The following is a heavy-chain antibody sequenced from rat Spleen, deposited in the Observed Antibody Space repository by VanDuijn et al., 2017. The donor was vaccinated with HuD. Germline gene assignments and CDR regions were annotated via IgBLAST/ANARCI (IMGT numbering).Heavy chain of an antibody. CDR2: IWGDGST. J-gene: IGHJ3*01. CDR1: GFSLTTNS. CDR3: ARWKYTTDWFAY. D-gene: IGHD1-6*01. Sequence: QVQLKESGPGLLQPSQTLSLTCTVSGFSLTTNSVKWVRQPPGKGLEWMGGIWGDGSTDYNSTPRARRDVSRDTSKIQVFLKMDSLQTENTAMYFCARWKYTTDWFAYWGHGTLVTVSS. V-gene: IGHV2-1*01.